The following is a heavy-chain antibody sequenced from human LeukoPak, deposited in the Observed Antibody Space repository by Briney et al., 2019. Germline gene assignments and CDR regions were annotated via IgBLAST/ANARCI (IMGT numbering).Heavy chain of an antibody. CDR1: GGTFSSYA. CDR3: ARDDRGLVEAFDI. J-gene: IGHJ3*02. CDR2: IIPIFGTA. Sequence: ASVKVSCKASGGTFSSYAISWVRQAPGQGLEWMGGIIPIFGTANYAQKFQGRVTITADKSTSTAYMELSSLRSEDTAVYYCARDDRGLVEAFDIWGQGTMVTVSS. V-gene: IGHV1-69*06. D-gene: IGHD1-26*01.